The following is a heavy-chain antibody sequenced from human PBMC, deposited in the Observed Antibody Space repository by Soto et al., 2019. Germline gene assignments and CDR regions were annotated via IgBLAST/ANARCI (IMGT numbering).Heavy chain of an antibody. Sequence: QVQLVQSGAEVKKPGASVKVSCKASGYTFTSYDINWVLQATGQGLEWMGWMNPNIGNTVYAHKFQGSVTMTRNTSISTAYMELSSPISEATAVYYCARERSGYFDYWGQGTRVTVSS. CDR3: ARERSGYFDY. CDR2: MNPNIGNT. D-gene: IGHD2-15*01. CDR1: GYTFTSYD. J-gene: IGHJ4*02. V-gene: IGHV1-8*01.